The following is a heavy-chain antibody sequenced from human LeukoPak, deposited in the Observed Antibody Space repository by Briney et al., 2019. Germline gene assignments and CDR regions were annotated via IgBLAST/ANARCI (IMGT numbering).Heavy chain of an antibody. V-gene: IGHV3-21*01. CDR1: GFTFSSYS. Sequence: GGSLRLSCAASGFTFSSYSMNWVRQAPGKGLEWVSSISSSSSYIYYADSVKGRLTISRDNAKNSPYLQMNSLRAEDTAVYYCARDVRRLLLSYWYFDLWGRGTLVTVSS. CDR3: ARDVRRLLLSYWYFDL. J-gene: IGHJ2*01. D-gene: IGHD2-2*01. CDR2: ISSSSSYI.